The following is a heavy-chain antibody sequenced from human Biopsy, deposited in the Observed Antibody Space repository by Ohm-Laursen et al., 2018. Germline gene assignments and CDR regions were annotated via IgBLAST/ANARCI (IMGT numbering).Heavy chain of an antibody. V-gene: IGHV3-11*01. D-gene: IGHD6-19*01. Sequence: GSLRLSCAASRFTFSDYFMSWIRQAPGKGLAWVSYISSSGITAHYADSVKGRFTISRDNAKNSLYLQMNSLRAEDTAIYYCARSGWNFEFDSWGKGTLVAVSS. J-gene: IGHJ4*02. CDR1: RFTFSDYF. CDR3: ARSGWNFEFDS. CDR2: ISSSGITA.